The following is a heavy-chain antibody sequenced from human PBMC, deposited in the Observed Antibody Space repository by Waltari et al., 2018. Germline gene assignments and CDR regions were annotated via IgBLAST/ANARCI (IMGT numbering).Heavy chain of an antibody. CDR3: ARGRIAAAGTAFDY. J-gene: IGHJ4*02. CDR2: VSGSGGST. Sequence: EVQLLESGGGLVQPGGSLRLSCAASGFTFGRYAMSWVRQAPGKGLEWVSVVSGSGGSTYYADSVKGRFTISRDNAKNSLYLQMNSLRAEDTAVYYCARGRIAAAGTAFDYWGQGTLVTVSS. V-gene: IGHV3-23*01. D-gene: IGHD6-13*01. CDR1: GFTFGRYA.